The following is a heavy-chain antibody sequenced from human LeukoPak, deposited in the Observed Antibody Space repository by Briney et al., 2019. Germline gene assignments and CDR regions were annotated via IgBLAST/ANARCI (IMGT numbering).Heavy chain of an antibody. CDR2: ISAYNGNT. V-gene: IGHV1-18*01. D-gene: IGHD3-16*02. CDR1: GYTFTNYG. CDR3: ARSYRNWDY. Sequence: GASVYVSCKASGYTFTNYGISWVRQAPGQGLEWMGWISAYNGNTNYAQKFQGRVTMTTDTSTSTAYMELSSLRSDDTAVYYCARSYRNWDYWGQRTLVSVSS. J-gene: IGHJ4*02.